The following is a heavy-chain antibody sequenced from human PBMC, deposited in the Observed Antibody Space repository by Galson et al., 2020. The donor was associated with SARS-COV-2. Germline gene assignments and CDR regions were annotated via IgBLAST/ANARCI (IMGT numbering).Heavy chain of an antibody. CDR1: ELTFSSSW. Sequence: TGGSLRLPCAASELTFSSSWMHWVRQAPGKGLVWVSRINSDERSPSYADSVKGRFTISRDNAKNTLYLQMNSLRAEDTAVYYCTRGEYCSGGSCRGYYFDYWGQGTLVTVSS. J-gene: IGHJ4*02. V-gene: IGHV3-74*01. CDR2: INSDERSP. D-gene: IGHD2-15*01. CDR3: TRGEYCSGGSCRGYYFDY.